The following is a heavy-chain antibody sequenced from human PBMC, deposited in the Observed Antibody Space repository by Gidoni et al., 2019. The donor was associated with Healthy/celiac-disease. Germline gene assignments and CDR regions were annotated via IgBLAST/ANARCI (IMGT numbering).Heavy chain of an antibody. CDR1: GFTYGDYA. V-gene: IGHV3-49*03. J-gene: IGHJ3*02. D-gene: IGHD1-26*01. CDR3: TRGGSYRSDDAFDI. CDR2: IRSKAYGGTT. Sequence: EVQLVESGGGLVQPGRSLRLSCTASGFTYGDYAMSWFRQAPGKGLEWVGFIRSKAYGGTTEYAASVKGRFTISRDDSKSIAYLQMNSLKTEDTAVYYCTRGGSYRSDDAFDIWGQGTMVTVSS.